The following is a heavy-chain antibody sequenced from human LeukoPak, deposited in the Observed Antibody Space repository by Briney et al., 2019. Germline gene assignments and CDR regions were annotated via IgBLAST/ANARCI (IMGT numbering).Heavy chain of an antibody. CDR3: ARWDSGEWFHDAFDI. V-gene: IGHV4-38-2*01. J-gene: IGHJ3*02. D-gene: IGHD3-3*01. CDR1: GYSISSGYY. CDR2: IYHSGST. Sequence: TSETLSLTCAVSGYSISSGYYWGWIRQPPGKELEWIGSIYHSGSTYYNPSLKSRITISVDTSKNQFSLKLSSVTAADTAVYYCARWDSGEWFHDAFDIWGQGTMVTVSS.